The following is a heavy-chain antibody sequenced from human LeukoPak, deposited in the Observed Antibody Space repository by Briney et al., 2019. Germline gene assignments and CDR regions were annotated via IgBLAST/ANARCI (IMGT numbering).Heavy chain of an antibody. J-gene: IGHJ4*02. Sequence: ASVKVSCKASGGTFSSYAISWVRQAPGQGLEWMGGIIPIFGTANYAQKFQGRVTITADESTSTAYMELSSLRSEDTAVYYCARDRVGCSYGATFDYWGQGTLVTVSS. CDR1: GGTFSSYA. V-gene: IGHV1-69*13. CDR3: ARDRVGCSYGATFDY. D-gene: IGHD5-18*01. CDR2: IIPIFGTA.